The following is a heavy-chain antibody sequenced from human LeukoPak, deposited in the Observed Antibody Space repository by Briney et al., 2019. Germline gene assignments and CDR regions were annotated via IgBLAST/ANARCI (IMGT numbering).Heavy chain of an antibody. J-gene: IGHJ3*02. CDR2: ISSVGST. CDR3: ARDNRDGYWADAFDI. V-gene: IGHV3-66*02. D-gene: IGHD5-24*01. Sequence: PGGSLRLSCAASGFTVSSNYMSWVRQAPGKGLEWVSVISSVGSTYDADSAKGRFNISRDNSKNTLYLQMNRLRAEDTAVYYCARDNRDGYWADAFDIWGQGTMVTVSS. CDR1: GFTVSSNY.